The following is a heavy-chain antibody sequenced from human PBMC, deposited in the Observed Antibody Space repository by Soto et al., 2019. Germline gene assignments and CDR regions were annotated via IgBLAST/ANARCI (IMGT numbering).Heavy chain of an antibody. Sequence: PGGSLRLSCAASGFTFSSYSMNWVRQVPGKGLEWVSYISSSSSIYYADSVKGRFTISRDNAKNSLYLQMNSLRDEDTAVYYCARGGATVVNFLRDWFDPWGQGTLVTVSS. D-gene: IGHD4-17*01. CDR1: GFTFSSYS. J-gene: IGHJ5*02. CDR2: ISSSSSI. CDR3: ARGGATVVNFLRDWFDP. V-gene: IGHV3-48*02.